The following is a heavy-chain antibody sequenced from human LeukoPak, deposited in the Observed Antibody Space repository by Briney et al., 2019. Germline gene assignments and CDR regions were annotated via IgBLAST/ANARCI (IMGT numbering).Heavy chain of an antibody. Sequence: GGSLRLSCAASGFTFSSYAMSWVRQAPGKGLEWVSAIRGSGGSTYYADSVKGRFTIYRDNSKNTLYLQMNSLRAEDTAVYYCAKDVEYCSSTSCLRDAFDIWGQGTMVTVSS. CDR3: AKDVEYCSSTSCLRDAFDI. CDR2: IRGSGGST. V-gene: IGHV3-23*01. CDR1: GFTFSSYA. J-gene: IGHJ3*02. D-gene: IGHD2-2*01.